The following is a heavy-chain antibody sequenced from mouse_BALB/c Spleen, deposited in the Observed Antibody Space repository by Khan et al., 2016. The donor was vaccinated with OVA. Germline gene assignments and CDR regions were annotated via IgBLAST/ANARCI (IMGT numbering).Heavy chain of an antibody. V-gene: IGHV1S137*01. Sequence: VQLQESGAELVRPGVSVKISCKGSGYTFTDSAMHWVKQSHAKSLEWIGVISTYYGDANYNQNFKGKATMTVDKSSSTAYMELGRLTSEDTAIXYCGWGSGHYRFAYWGQGTLVTVSA. CDR3: GWGSGHYRFAY. J-gene: IGHJ3*01. CDR2: ISTYYGDA. CDR1: GYTFTDSA. D-gene: IGHD2-1*01.